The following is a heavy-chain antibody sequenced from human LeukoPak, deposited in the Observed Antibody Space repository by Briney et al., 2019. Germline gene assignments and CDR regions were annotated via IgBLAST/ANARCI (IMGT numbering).Heavy chain of an antibody. CDR2: ITPSGST. CDR3: ASSFYYDSRDY. CDR1: GGSFSGYF. Sequence: PSETLSLTCVVYGGSFSGYFWSWIRQPPGEGLEWIGEITPSGSTNYSPSLKSRVSISIDTSKKKLSLRLTSVTAADSAVYYCASSFYYDSRDYWGQGTLVTVSS. D-gene: IGHD3-22*01. J-gene: IGHJ4*02. V-gene: IGHV4-34*01.